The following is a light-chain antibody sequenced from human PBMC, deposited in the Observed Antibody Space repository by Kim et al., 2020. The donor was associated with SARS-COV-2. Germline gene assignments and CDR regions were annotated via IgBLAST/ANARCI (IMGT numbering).Light chain of an antibody. J-gene: IGLJ3*02. V-gene: IGLV4-69*01. Sequence: QLVLTQSPSASASLGASVKLTCTLSSGHSSYAIAWHQQQPEKGPRYLMKLNSDGSHSKGDGIPDRLSGSSSGAGRYLTISSLQSEAEADYYCQTWDTGIKMFGGGTQLTVL. CDR1: SGHSSYA. CDR2: LNSDGSH. CDR3: QTWDTGIKM.